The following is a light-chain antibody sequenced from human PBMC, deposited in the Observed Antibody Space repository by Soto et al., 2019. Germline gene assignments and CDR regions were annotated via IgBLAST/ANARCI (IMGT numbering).Light chain of an antibody. CDR2: GAY. J-gene: IGKJ2*01. CDR3: QQYGSSLMYT. V-gene: IGKV3-20*01. Sequence: EIVLTQSPGTLSLSPGERATLSCRASQSVTSSFLAWYQQKPGQAPRLLIYGAYSRATGIPDRFSGSGSGTDFALTISRLKPEEFAVYYCQQYGSSLMYTFGQGTKLEIK. CDR1: QSVTSSF.